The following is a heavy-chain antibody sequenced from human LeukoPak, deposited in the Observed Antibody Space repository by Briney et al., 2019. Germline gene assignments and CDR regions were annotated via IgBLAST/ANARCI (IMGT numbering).Heavy chain of an antibody. CDR2: IYYSGST. J-gene: IGHJ6*02. CDR1: GGSISSYY. V-gene: IGHV4-59*01. Sequence: PSETLSLTCTVSGGSISSYYWSWIRQPPGKGLEWIGYIYYSGSTNYNPSLKSRVTISVDTSKNQFSLKLSSVTAADTAVYYCARAGTPTVGYYYGMDVWGQGTTVTVSS. CDR3: ARAGTPTVGYYYGMDV. D-gene: IGHD2-21*02.